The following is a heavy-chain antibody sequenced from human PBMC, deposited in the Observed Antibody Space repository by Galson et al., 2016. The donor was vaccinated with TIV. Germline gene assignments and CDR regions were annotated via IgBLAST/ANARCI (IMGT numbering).Heavy chain of an antibody. CDR2: ISAYNGNT. Sequence: SVKVSCKASGYTFINYGVGWVQQAPGQGLEWMGWISAYNGNTRYAQKLQARVTMTTDTSTNTAYMELKSLRSDDTAVFYCARGLGKYTGTYSWWTYSGAMDVWGQGTTVTVS. V-gene: IGHV1-18*01. CDR3: ARGLGKYTGTYSWWTYSGAMDV. J-gene: IGHJ6*02. CDR1: GYTFINYG. D-gene: IGHD1-26*01.